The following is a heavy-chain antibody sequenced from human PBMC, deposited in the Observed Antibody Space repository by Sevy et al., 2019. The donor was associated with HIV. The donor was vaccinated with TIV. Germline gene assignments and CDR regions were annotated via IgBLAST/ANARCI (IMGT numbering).Heavy chain of an antibody. D-gene: IGHD3-16*01. Sequence: GGSLRLSCAASGFTFSSYEMSWVRQAPGKGLEWVGHIKSKTDGGTTDYAAPVRGRFTISRDDSKNTLSLQMNSLKTEDTAVYYCTTGGSLFQHWGQGTLVTVSS. CDR2: IKSKTDGGTT. V-gene: IGHV3-15*01. J-gene: IGHJ1*01. CDR3: TTGGSLFQH. CDR1: GFTFSSYE.